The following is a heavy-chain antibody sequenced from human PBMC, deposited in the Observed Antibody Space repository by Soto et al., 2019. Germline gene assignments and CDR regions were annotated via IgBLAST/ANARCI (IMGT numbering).Heavy chain of an antibody. CDR2: IIPVYGTA. CDR3: ARDSRKHTYGGSFDY. D-gene: IGHD1-26*01. CDR1: GDTFSSYA. Sequence: QVQLVQSGAEVKKPGSSVKVSCKASGDTFSSYALSWVRQAPGQGLEWMGGIIPVYGTANYAQKFQDRVTITADESTSTAYMELSSLRSEYTAVYYCARDSRKHTYGGSFDYWGQGTLVTVSS. V-gene: IGHV1-69*01. J-gene: IGHJ4*02.